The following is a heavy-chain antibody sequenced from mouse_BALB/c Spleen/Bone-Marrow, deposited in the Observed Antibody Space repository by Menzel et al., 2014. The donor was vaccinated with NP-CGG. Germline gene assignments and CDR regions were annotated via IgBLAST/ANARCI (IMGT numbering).Heavy chain of an antibody. Sequence: EVKLMESGGGSVQPGGSLRLSCATSGFTFTDYYMSWVRQPPGKALEWLGFIRNKANGYTTEYSASVKGRFTISRDNPQRILYLQMNTLRAEDSATYYCARDENVGIYWYFDVWGAGTTVIVSS. CDR2: IRNKANGYTT. V-gene: IGHV7-3*02. CDR3: ARDENVGIYWYFDV. J-gene: IGHJ1*01. CDR1: GFTFTDYY.